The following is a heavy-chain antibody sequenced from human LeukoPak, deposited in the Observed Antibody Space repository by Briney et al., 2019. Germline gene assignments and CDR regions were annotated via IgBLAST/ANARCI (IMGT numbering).Heavy chain of an antibody. J-gene: IGHJ1*01. CDR2: IYPGDSDS. CDR3: ARRHSSSWSFEN. Sequence: GESLKISCKGSGYRFTSYWIGWVRQMPGKGLEWMGIIYPGDSDSRYRPSFQGQVTISADKSTSTAYLQWSRMKASDTAMYSCARRHSSSWSFENCGQGTLVTVSS. D-gene: IGHD6-13*01. CDR1: GYRFTSYW. V-gene: IGHV5-51*01.